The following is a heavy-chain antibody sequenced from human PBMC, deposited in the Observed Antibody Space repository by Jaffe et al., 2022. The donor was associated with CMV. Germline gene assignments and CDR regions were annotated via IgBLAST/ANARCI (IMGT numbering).Heavy chain of an antibody. J-gene: IGHJ6*02. CDR1: GFTFDDYA. CDR2: ISWNSGSI. Sequence: EVQLVESGGGLVQPGRSLRLSCAASGFTFDDYAMHWVRQAPGKGLEWVSGISWNSGSIGYADSVKGRFTISRDNAKNSLYLQMNSLRAEDTALYYCAKAPSPPYYYGSGSSLGYGMDVWGQGTTVTVSS. D-gene: IGHD3-10*01. V-gene: IGHV3-9*01. CDR3: AKAPSPPYYYGSGSSLGYGMDV.